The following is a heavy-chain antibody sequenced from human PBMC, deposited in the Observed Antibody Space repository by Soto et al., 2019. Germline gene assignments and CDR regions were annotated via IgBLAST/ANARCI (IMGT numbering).Heavy chain of an antibody. CDR2: ISAYNGNT. J-gene: IGHJ3*02. CDR1: GYTFTSYA. Sequence: ASVKVSCKASGYTFTSYAIHWVRQAPGQRLEWMGWISAYNGNTNYAQKPQGRVTMTTDTSTSTAYMELRSLRSDDTAVYYCARDGVGAAAGDDAFDIWGQGTMVTVSS. D-gene: IGHD6-13*01. V-gene: IGHV1-18*01. CDR3: ARDGVGAAAGDDAFDI.